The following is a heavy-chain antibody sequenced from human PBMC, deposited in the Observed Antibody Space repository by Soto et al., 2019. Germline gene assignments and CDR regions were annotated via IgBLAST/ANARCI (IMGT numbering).Heavy chain of an antibody. CDR1: RGPFSNYA. J-gene: IGHJ6*02. Sequence: GGSVKVSFKACRGPFSNYAISLVRQAPGQGLEWMGGIIPIFNTANYAQKFQGRVTITADKSTSTAYMELSSLRSEDTAVYYCARGLVVPAGIRSYYYGMDVWGQGTTVTVSS. V-gene: IGHV1-69*06. CDR3: ARGLVVPAGIRSYYYGMDV. D-gene: IGHD2-2*01. CDR2: IIPIFNTA.